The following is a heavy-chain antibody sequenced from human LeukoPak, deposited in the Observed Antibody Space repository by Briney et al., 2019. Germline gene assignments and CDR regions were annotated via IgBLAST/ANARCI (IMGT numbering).Heavy chain of an antibody. CDR3: ATLYSSGWNFDY. Sequence: SETLSLTCAVYGGSFSGYYWSWIRQPPGKGLEWIGYIYYSGSTNYNPSLKSRVTISVDTSKNQFSLKLSSVTAADTAVYYCATLYSSGWNFDYWGQGTLVTVSS. D-gene: IGHD6-19*01. J-gene: IGHJ4*02. CDR1: GGSFSGYY. V-gene: IGHV4-59*01. CDR2: IYYSGST.